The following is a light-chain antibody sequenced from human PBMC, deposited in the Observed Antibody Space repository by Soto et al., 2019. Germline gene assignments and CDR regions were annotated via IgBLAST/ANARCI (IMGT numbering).Light chain of an antibody. CDR2: DVS. Sequence: QSALTQPASVSGSPGQSITISCTGTSSDVGGYNYVSWYQQHPGKAPKLMIYDVSNRPSGVSNRFSGSKSGNTASLTISGLQAEDEADYYGSSYTSSSTPYWVFGGGTKVTVL. CDR3: SSYTSSSTPYWV. CDR1: SSDVGGYNY. V-gene: IGLV2-14*01. J-gene: IGLJ3*02.